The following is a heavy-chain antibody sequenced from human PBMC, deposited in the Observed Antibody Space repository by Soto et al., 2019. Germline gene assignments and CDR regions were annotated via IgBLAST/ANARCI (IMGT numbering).Heavy chain of an antibody. J-gene: IGHJ4*02. CDR2: ISAYNGNT. CDR1: GYTFTSYG. Sequence: ASVNVSCKASGYTFTSYGISWVRQAPGQGLEWMGWISAYNGNTNYAQKLQGRVTMTTDTSTSTAYMELRSLRSDDTAVYYCARTDYDILTGSRGDFDYWGQGTLVTVSS. CDR3: ARTDYDILTGSRGDFDY. D-gene: IGHD3-9*01. V-gene: IGHV1-18*01.